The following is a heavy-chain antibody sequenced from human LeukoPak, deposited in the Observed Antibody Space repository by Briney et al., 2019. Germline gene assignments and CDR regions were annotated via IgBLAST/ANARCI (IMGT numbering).Heavy chain of an antibody. CDR2: IYYSGST. D-gene: IGHD3-22*01. CDR3: TTGPDYYNSSSYYSHY. J-gene: IGHJ4*02. V-gene: IGHV4-59*12. CDR1: GGSISTYY. Sequence: SETLSLTCTVSGGSISTYYGNWIRQAPGKGLEWIGYIYYSGSTNYNPSLKSRVTISVDTSKNQSSLKLSSVTAADTAVYYCTTGPDYYNSSSYYSHYWGQGTLVTVSS.